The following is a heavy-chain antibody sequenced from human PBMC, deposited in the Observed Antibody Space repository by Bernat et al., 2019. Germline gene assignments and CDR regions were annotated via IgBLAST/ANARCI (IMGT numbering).Heavy chain of an antibody. D-gene: IGHD6-19*01. CDR2: ISGSGGNT. Sequence: EVQLLESGGGLVQPGGSLRLSCAASGFTFSSYAMSWVRQAPGKGLEWVPAISGSGGNTYYADSVKGRFTISRDNSKNTLYLQMNSLRAEDTAVYYCAKEPSIAVAGTTYDYWGQGTLVTVSS. V-gene: IGHV3-23*01. J-gene: IGHJ4*02. CDR3: AKEPSIAVAGTTYDY. CDR1: GFTFSSYA.